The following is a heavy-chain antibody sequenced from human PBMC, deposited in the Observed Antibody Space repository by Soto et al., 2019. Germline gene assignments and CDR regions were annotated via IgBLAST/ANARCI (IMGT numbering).Heavy chain of an antibody. V-gene: IGHV3-30*18. D-gene: IGHD6-19*01. CDR2: ISYDGSNK. CDR3: AKERSSGWSFDY. CDR1: GFTFSSYV. Sequence: PGGSLRLSCAASGFTFSSYVMHWVRQAPGKGLEWVAVISYDGSNKYYADSVKGRFTISRDNSKNTLYLQMNSLRAEDTAVFYCAKERSSGWSFDYWGQGTLVTVSS. J-gene: IGHJ4*02.